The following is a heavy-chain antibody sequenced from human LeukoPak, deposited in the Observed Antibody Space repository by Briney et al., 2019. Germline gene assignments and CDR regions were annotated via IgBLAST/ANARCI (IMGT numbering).Heavy chain of an antibody. J-gene: IGHJ3*02. V-gene: IGHV3-9*02. D-gene: IGHD4-23*01. CDR3: AKSYINYGGNSADAFDI. CDR1: GFTSDDYA. CDR2: ISRNSDTI. Sequence: GGSLRLSCAASGFTSDDYAMHWVRQAPGKGLEWVSGISRNSDTIGYADSVKGRFTISRDNAKNSLYLQINSLRIEVMALYYCAKSYINYGGNSADAFDIWGQGTMVTVSS.